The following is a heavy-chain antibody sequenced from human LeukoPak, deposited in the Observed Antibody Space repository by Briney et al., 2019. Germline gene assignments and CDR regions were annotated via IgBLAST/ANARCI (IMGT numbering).Heavy chain of an antibody. CDR3: ARNLLEWSAGYYYYMDV. J-gene: IGHJ6*03. V-gene: IGHV4-4*07. Sequence: SETLSLTCTVSGGSISSYYWSWIRQPAGKGLEWIGRIYTSGSTNYNPSLKSRVTMSVDTSMNQFSLKLSSVTAADTAVYYCARNLLEWSAGYYYYMDVWGKGTTVTVSS. CDR2: IYTSGST. CDR1: GGSISSYY. D-gene: IGHD3-3*01.